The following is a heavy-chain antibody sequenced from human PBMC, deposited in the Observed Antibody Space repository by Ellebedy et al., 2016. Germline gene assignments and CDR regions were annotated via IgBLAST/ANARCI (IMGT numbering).Heavy chain of an antibody. Sequence: ASVKVSXXASGYTFTSYAMHWVRQAPGQRLEWMGWINAGNGNTKYSQKFQGRVTMTRDTSTSTVYMELSSLRSEDTAVYYCARGPDYYGSGTPTGPYYGMDVWGQGTTVTVSS. J-gene: IGHJ6*02. CDR2: INAGNGNT. V-gene: IGHV1-3*01. CDR3: ARGPDYYGSGTPTGPYYGMDV. CDR1: GYTFTSYA. D-gene: IGHD3-10*01.